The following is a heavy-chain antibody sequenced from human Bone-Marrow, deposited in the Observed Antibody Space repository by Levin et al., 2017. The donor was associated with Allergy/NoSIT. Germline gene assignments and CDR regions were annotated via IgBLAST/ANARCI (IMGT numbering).Heavy chain of an antibody. CDR2: ISSSSSYI. V-gene: IGHV3-21*01. CDR1: GFTFSSYS. CDR3: ARNGGYCSSTSCYTIKRADNWFDP. Sequence: GGSLRLSCAASGFTFSSYSMNWVRQAPGKGLEWVSSISSSSSYIYYADSVKGRFTISRDNAKNSLYLQMNSLRAEDTAVYYCARNGGYCSSTSCYTIKRADNWFDPWGQGTLVTVSS. D-gene: IGHD2-2*02. J-gene: IGHJ5*02.